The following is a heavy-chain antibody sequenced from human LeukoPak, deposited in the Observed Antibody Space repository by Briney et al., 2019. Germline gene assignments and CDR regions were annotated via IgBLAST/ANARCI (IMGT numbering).Heavy chain of an antibody. D-gene: IGHD5-18*01. J-gene: IGHJ5*02. CDR2: IYPGDSDT. Sequence: GESLKISCKGSGYSFTSYWIGWVRQMPGKGLEWMGIIYPGDSDTRYSPSFQGQVTISADKSISTAYLQWSSLKASDTAMYYCARGLPWIQLWPHPWFDPWGQGTLVTVSS. CDR1: GYSFTSYW. CDR3: ARGLPWIQLWPHPWFDP. V-gene: IGHV5-51*01.